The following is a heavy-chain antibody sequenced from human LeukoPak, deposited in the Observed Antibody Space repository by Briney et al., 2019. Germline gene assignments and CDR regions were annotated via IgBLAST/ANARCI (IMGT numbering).Heavy chain of an antibody. CDR2: INPNSGGT. V-gene: IGHV1-2*02. CDR1: GYTFTGYY. CDR3: ASADIVVVPAAVGDSSP. Sequence: ASVKVSCKASGYTFTGYYMHWVRQAPGQGLEWMGWINPNSGGTNYAQKFQGRVTMTRDTSISTAYMELSRLRSDDTAVYYCASADIVVVPAAVGDSSPWGQGTLVTVSS. D-gene: IGHD2-2*01. J-gene: IGHJ5*02.